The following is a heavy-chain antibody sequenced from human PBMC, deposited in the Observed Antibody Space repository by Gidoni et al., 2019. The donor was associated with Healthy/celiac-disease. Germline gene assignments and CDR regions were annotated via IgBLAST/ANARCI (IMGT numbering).Heavy chain of an antibody. Sequence: QVQLVESGGGVVQPGRSLRLSCAASGFTFSSYGMHWVRQAPGKGLEWVAVISYDGSNKYYADSVKGRFTISRDNSKNTLYLQMNSLRAEDTAVYYCAKDLGYSSGWNYYYYYGMDVWGQGTTVTVSS. J-gene: IGHJ6*02. CDR3: AKDLGYSSGWNYYYYYGMDV. CDR2: ISYDGSNK. D-gene: IGHD6-19*01. CDR1: GFTFSSYG. V-gene: IGHV3-30*18.